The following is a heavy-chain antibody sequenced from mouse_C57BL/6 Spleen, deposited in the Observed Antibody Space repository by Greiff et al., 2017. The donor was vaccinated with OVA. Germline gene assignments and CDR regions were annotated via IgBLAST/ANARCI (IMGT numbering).Heavy chain of an antibody. CDR1: GYTFTNYW. J-gene: IGHJ2*01. CDR2: IYPGGGYT. CDR3: ARGDPYYGSSSYYFDY. D-gene: IGHD1-1*01. V-gene: IGHV1-63*01. Sequence: QVQLQQSGAELVRPGTSVKLSCKASGYTFTNYWIGWAKQRPGHGLEWIGDIYPGGGYTNYHEKLKGKATLTADKSSITAYMQFSILTSEDSAIYYCARGDPYYGSSSYYFDYWGQGTTLTVSS.